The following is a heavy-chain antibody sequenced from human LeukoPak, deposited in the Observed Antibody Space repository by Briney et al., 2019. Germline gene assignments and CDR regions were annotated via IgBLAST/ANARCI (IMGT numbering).Heavy chain of an antibody. Sequence: SETLSLTCTVSGGSISSYYWSWIRQPPGKGLEWIGYIYYSGSTNHNPSLKSRVTISVDTSKNQFSLKLSSVTAADTAVYYCARVHSSGWYDDWYFDLWGRGTLVTVSS. CDR3: ARVHSSGWYDDWYFDL. CDR1: GGSISSYY. J-gene: IGHJ2*01. V-gene: IGHV4-59*01. D-gene: IGHD6-19*01. CDR2: IYYSGST.